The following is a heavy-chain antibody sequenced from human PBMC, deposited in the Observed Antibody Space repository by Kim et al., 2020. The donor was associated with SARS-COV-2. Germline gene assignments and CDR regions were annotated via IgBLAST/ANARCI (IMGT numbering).Heavy chain of an antibody. CDR1: GFTFSSYS. CDR2: ISSSSSTI. J-gene: IGHJ1*01. Sequence: GGSLRLSCAASGFTFSSYSMNWVRQAPGKGLEWVSYISSSSSTIYYADSVKGRFTISRDNAKNSLYLQMNSLRDEDTAVYYCAREGENCSGGSCYSNHFQHWGQGTLVTVSS. CDR3: AREGENCSGGSCYSNHFQH. D-gene: IGHD2-15*01. V-gene: IGHV3-48*02.